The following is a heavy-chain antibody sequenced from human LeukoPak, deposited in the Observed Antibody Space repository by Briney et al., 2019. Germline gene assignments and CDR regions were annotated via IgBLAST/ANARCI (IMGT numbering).Heavy chain of an antibody. CDR2: IKEDGSEK. D-gene: IGHD4-23*01. V-gene: IGHV3-7*03. Sequence: GGSLRLSCAASGFTLSSYWMSWVRQAPGKGLEWVANIKEDGSEKYYVDSMKGRFTISRDNAKNSLYLQMSSLRVEDTAVYYCARDRTGGYFDYWGQGTLVTVSS. J-gene: IGHJ4*02. CDR1: GFTLSSYW. CDR3: ARDRTGGYFDY.